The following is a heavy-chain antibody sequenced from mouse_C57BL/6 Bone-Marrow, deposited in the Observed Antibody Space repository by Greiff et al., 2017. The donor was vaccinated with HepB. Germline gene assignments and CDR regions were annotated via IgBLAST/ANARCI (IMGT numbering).Heavy chain of an antibody. CDR3: ARGTYYGSSSPFAY. CDR2: ISSGSSTI. CDR1: GFTFSDYG. Sequence: EVQGVESGGGLVKPGGSLKLSCAASGFTFSDYGMHWVRQAPEKGLEWVAYISSGSSTIYYADTVKGRFTISRDNAKNTLFLQMTSLRSEDTAMYYCARGTYYGSSSPFAYWGQGTLVTVSA. D-gene: IGHD1-1*01. V-gene: IGHV5-17*01. J-gene: IGHJ3*01.